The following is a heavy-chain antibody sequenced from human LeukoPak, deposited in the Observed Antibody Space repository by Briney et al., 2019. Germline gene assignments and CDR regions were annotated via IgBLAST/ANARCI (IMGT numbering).Heavy chain of an antibody. D-gene: IGHD2-2*01. Sequence: GGSLRLSCAASGFTFSSYAMSWVRQAPGKGLEWVSAISGSGGSTYYADSVKGRFTISRDNSKNTLYLQMNSLRAEDTAVYYCAKLSRVVPAAESDYWGQGTLVTVSP. CDR2: ISGSGGST. CDR3: AKLSRVVPAAESDY. V-gene: IGHV3-23*01. CDR1: GFTFSSYA. J-gene: IGHJ4*02.